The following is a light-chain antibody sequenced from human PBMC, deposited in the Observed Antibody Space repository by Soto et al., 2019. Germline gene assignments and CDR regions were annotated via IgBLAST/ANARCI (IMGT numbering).Light chain of an antibody. CDR3: QQYYSTPPVT. CDR1: QSVLYSSNNKNY. Sequence: DIVMTQSPDSLAVSLGERATINCKSSQSVLYSSNNKNYFAWYQHKPGQPPKLLISWASSRESGVPDRFSGSGAGTDFTLTTRSLQAEDVAVYYCQQYYSTPPVTFGGGTRVEIK. V-gene: IGKV4-1*01. CDR2: WAS. J-gene: IGKJ4*01.